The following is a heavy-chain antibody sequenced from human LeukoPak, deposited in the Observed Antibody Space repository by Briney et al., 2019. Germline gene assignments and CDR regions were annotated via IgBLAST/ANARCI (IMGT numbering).Heavy chain of an antibody. Sequence: PGGSLRLSCAASGFTFSNYDMSWVRQAPGKGLEWVSVISGSGGSTYYADSVKGRFTISRDNSKNTLYLQMNSLRAEDTAVYYCAGGSPGDSWSGYYMEVWGKGTTVTVSS. CDR1: GFTFSNYD. V-gene: IGHV3-23*01. J-gene: IGHJ6*03. CDR3: AGGSPGDSWSGYYMEV. CDR2: ISGSGGST. D-gene: IGHD3-3*01.